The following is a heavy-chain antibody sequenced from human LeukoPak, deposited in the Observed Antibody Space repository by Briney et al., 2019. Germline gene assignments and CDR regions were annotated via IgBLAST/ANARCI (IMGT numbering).Heavy chain of an antibody. Sequence: PSETLSLTCTVSGDSISSYYWSWIRQPPGKGLEWIGEITHSGSTNYNPSLKSRVTISVDTSKNQFSLKLSSVTAADTAVYYCARGGPHYLARLDPFDFWGQGTLVTVSS. J-gene: IGHJ4*02. CDR2: ITHSGST. D-gene: IGHD6-25*01. CDR1: GDSISSYY. V-gene: IGHV4-34*01. CDR3: ARGGPHYLARLDPFDF.